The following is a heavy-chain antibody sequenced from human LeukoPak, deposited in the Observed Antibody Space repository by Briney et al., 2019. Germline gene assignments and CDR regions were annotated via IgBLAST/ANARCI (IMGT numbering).Heavy chain of an antibody. Sequence: ASVKVSCKASGYTFTTFDINWVRQASGQGLEWVGWMSPYSGDTGYAQKFQGRVTMTRNTSISTAYMELSSLISDDTAVYCCARDYGGSSGWFDPWGQGTQVTVSS. D-gene: IGHD4-23*01. CDR1: GYTFTTFD. CDR3: ARDYGGSSGWFDP. V-gene: IGHV1-8*01. CDR2: MSPYSGDT. J-gene: IGHJ5*02.